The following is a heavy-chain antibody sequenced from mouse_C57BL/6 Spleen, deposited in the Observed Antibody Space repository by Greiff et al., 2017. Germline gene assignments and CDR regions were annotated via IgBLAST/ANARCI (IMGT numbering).Heavy chain of an antibody. Sequence: EVQLQQSGAELVKPGASVKLSCTASGFNFTDYYMHWVKQRPEQGLEWIGRIDPEDGDTKYAPKFQGKATITADTSSNTAYLQLSSLTSEDTAVYYCASGLTGTPCFAYWGQGTLVTVSA. CDR3: ASGLTGTPCFAY. CDR2: IDPEDGDT. D-gene: IGHD4-1*01. J-gene: IGHJ3*01. V-gene: IGHV14-2*01. CDR1: GFNFTDYY.